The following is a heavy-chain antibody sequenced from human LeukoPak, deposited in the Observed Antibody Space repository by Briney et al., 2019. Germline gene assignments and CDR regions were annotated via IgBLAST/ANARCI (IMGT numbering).Heavy chain of an antibody. CDR2: ISSSGSTI. CDR1: GFTFSSYK. CDR3: ARSDAFDI. Sequence: GGSLRHSCAASGFTFSSYKMNWVRQAPGKGLEWVSYISSSGSTIYYADSVKGRFTISRDNAKNSLYLQMNSLRAEDMAIYYCARSDAFDIWGQGTMVTVSS. J-gene: IGHJ3*02. V-gene: IGHV3-48*03.